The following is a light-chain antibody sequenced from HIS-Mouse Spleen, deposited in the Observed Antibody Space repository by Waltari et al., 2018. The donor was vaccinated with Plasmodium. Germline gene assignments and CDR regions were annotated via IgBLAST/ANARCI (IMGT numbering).Light chain of an antibody. V-gene: IGKV1-39*01. CDR3: QQRYSTWT. Sequence: DIQMTQSPSSLSASVGDRVTITCRASQSISSYLNWYQQKPGKAPKLLIYAASSLQSGVPSRFSGSGAGTDYTLTSSSLQPEDFAAYYCQQRYSTWTFGQGTKVEIK. CDR2: AAS. CDR1: QSISSY. J-gene: IGKJ1*01.